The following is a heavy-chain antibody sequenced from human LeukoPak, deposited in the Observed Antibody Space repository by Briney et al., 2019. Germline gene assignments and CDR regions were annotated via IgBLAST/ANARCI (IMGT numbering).Heavy chain of an antibody. Sequence: NTGGPLRLSCAASGFTFSTYAVNWVRQAPGKGLEWVSSISSSSSYIYYADSVKGRFTISRDNAKNSLYLQMNSLRAEDTAVYYCARALGIAVKIDYWGQGTLVTVSS. CDR2: ISSSSSYI. D-gene: IGHD6-19*01. CDR1: GFTFSTYA. V-gene: IGHV3-21*01. CDR3: ARALGIAVKIDY. J-gene: IGHJ4*02.